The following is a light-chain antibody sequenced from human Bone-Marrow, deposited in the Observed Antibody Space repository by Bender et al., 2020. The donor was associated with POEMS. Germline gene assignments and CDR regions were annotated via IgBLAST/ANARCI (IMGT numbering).Light chain of an antibody. J-gene: IGLJ1*01. Sequence: QSALTQPASVSGSPGQSLTLSCTETSGAMVAYNFVSCYHQHPPEAPKLIIYDVTYRPSGVSNRFSASKSGNTASLTISGLQPEDEADYYCSSYTTRSTPVFGTGTKVTVL. V-gene: IGLV2-14*03. CDR2: DVT. CDR3: SSYTTRSTPV. CDR1: SGAMVAYNF.